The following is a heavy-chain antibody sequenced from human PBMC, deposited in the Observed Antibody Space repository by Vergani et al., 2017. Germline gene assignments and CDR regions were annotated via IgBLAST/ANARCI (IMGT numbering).Heavy chain of an antibody. CDR1: GYTFTSYD. CDR3: ARESPYGDYAPAYGMDV. V-gene: IGHV1-8*01. J-gene: IGHJ6*02. D-gene: IGHD4-17*01. Sequence: QVQLVQSGAEVKKPGASVKVSCKASGYTFTSYDINWVRQATGQGLEWMGWMNPNSGNTGDAQKFQGRVTMTRNTSISTAYMELSSLRAEYTAVYYCARESPYGDYAPAYGMDVWGQGTTVTVSS. CDR2: MNPNSGNT.